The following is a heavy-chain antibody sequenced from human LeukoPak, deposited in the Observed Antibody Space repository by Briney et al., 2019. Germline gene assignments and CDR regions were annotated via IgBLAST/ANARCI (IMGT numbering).Heavy chain of an antibody. CDR3: ARDPPLGLMVRGAFDI. CDR2: IYHSGST. V-gene: IGHV4-38-2*02. D-gene: IGHD3-10*01. J-gene: IGHJ3*02. Sequence: PSETLSLTCTVSGYSISSGYYWGWIRQPPGKGLEWIGSIYHSGSTYYNPSLKSRVTISVDTSKNQFSLKLSSVTAADTAVYYCARDPPLGLMVRGAFDIWGQGTMVTVSS. CDR1: GYSISSGYY.